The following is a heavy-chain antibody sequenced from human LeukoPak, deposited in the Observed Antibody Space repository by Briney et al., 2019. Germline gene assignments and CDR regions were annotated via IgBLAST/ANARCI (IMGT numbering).Heavy chain of an antibody. CDR2: IYYSGST. CDR1: GVSINSGGFY. Sequence: SQTLSLTCTVSGVSINSGGFYWNWIRQHPGKGLEWIGYIYYSGSTSYNPSLKSRVTISVDTSKNQFSLKLSSVNAADTAVYYCATSGYSSSWLGVFDYRGQGTVVTVST. J-gene: IGHJ4*02. V-gene: IGHV4-31*03. CDR3: ATSGYSSSWLGVFDY. D-gene: IGHD2-2*01.